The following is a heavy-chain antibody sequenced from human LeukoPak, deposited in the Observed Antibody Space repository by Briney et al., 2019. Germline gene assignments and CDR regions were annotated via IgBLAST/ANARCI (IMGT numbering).Heavy chain of an antibody. CDR1: GGSISSYY. Sequence: PSETLSLTCTVSGGSISSYYWSWIRQPPGKGLEWIGYIYYSGSTNYNPSLKSRVTISVDTSKNQFSLKLSSVTAADTAVYYCASWGGWELSYYFDYWGQGTLVTVSS. CDR3: ASWGGWELSYYFDY. V-gene: IGHV4-59*01. J-gene: IGHJ4*02. D-gene: IGHD3-16*02. CDR2: IYYSGST.